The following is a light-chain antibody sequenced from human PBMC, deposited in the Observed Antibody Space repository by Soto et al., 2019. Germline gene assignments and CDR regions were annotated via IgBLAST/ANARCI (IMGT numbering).Light chain of an antibody. CDR2: DAS. CDR3: QHYASLPLT. CDR1: QDISDS. J-gene: IGKJ4*01. Sequence: DIQMTQSPSSLSASVGDRLTLTCQASQDISDSLNWYQLRPGSAPQLLMYDASKLETGVPSRFSRIGSGKDFTFTISSLQPEDFATYYCQHYASLPLTFGGGTKVEIK. V-gene: IGKV1-33*01.